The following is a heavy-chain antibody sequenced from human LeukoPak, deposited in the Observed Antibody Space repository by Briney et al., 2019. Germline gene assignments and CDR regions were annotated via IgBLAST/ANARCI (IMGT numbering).Heavy chain of an antibody. CDR1: GGSIRSSNSF. Sequence: SETLSLTCSVSGGSIRSSNSFWGWIRQPPGERLEWIATIYYNGNTYYNPSLQSRVTISVDTSTNQFSLKLNSVIAADTAVYYCARAAAAPSSYFFDHWGQGTLVTVSS. CDR2: IYYNGNT. D-gene: IGHD6-25*01. CDR3: ARAAAAPSSYFFDH. J-gene: IGHJ4*02. V-gene: IGHV4-39*07.